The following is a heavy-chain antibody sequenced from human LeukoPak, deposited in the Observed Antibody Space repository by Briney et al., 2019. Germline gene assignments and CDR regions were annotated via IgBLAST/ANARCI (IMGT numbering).Heavy chain of an antibody. V-gene: IGHV4-34*01. D-gene: IGHD6-6*01. J-gene: IGHJ6*03. CDR1: GGSFSGYY. CDR3: ARGLKVRAAARRLGMDV. CDR2: INHSGST. Sequence: TSETLSLTCAVYGGSFSGYYWSWIRQPPGKGLEWLGEINHSGSTNYNPSLKSRVTISVDTSKNQFSLKLSSVTAADTAVYYCARGLKVRAAARRLGMDVWGKGTTVTVSS.